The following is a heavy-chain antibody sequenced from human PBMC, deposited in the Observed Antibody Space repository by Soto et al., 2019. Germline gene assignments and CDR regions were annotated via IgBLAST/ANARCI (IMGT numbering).Heavy chain of an antibody. CDR1: GGSFSGYY. Sequence: SETLSLTCAVYGGSFSGYYWSWIRQPPGKGLEWIGEINHSGSTNYNPSLKSRVTISVDTSKNQFSLKLSSVTAADTAVYYCARVNGYCSSTSCYEGNFDYWGQGTLVTVSS. J-gene: IGHJ4*02. V-gene: IGHV4-34*01. CDR2: INHSGST. CDR3: ARVNGYCSSTSCYEGNFDY. D-gene: IGHD2-2*01.